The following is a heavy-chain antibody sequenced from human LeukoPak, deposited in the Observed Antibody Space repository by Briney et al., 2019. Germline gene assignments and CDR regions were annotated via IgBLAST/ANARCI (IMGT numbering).Heavy chain of an antibody. Sequence: ASVKVSCKASGYTFTGYYVHWVRQAPGQGLEWMGWINPNSGGTNYAQKFQGRVTMTRDTSISTAYMELSRLRSDDTAVYYCARAGLGGRLWFGELFRPRRNWFDPWGQGTLVTVSS. CDR2: INPNSGGT. J-gene: IGHJ5*02. CDR1: GYTFTGYY. D-gene: IGHD3-10*01. CDR3: ARAGLGGRLWFGELFRPRRNWFDP. V-gene: IGHV1-2*02.